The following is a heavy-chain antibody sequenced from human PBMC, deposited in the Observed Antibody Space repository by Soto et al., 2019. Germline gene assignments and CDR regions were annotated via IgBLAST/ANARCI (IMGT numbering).Heavy chain of an antibody. V-gene: IGHV3-23*01. D-gene: IGHD3-9*01. CDR1: GFTFSSYA. Sequence: GGSLRLSCAASGFTFSSYAMGWVRQAPGKGLEWVSAISGSSRYTYYADSVKGRFTISRDNSKNTLSLQMNGLRAEDTAVYYCAKDEYDLLTGYSDWGQGTLVTVSS. CDR3: AKDEYDLLTGYSD. CDR2: ISGSSRYT. J-gene: IGHJ4*02.